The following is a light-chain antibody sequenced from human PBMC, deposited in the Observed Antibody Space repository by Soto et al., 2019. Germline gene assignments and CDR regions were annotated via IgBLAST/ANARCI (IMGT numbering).Light chain of an antibody. J-gene: IGKJ2*01. CDR3: MQALQTPHT. Sequence: EIVMTQTPLSAPVTLGQSASISCRSSQSLVHSDRNTYLSWFHQRPGHPPRLLIYKVSKRFSGVPDRFGGSGSGTYFTLKIDRVEADDVGLYYCMQALQTPHTFGQGTKLEIK. CDR1: QSLVHSDRNTY. V-gene: IGKV2-24*01. CDR2: KVS.